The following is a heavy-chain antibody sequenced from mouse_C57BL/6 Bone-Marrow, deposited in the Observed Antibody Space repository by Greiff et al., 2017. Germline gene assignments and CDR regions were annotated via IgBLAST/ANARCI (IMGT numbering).Heavy chain of an antibody. CDR1: GFNIKDDY. J-gene: IGHJ4*01. CDR2: IDPENGDT. V-gene: IGHV14-4*01. D-gene: IGHD1-1*01. Sequence: DVQLQESGAELVRPGASVKLSCTASGFNIKDDYMHWVKQRPEQGLEWIGWIDPENGDTEYASKFQGKATLTADTSSNTAYLQLSSLTSEDTAVYYCTTDYYGSSYRGYYAMDYWGQGTSVTVSS. CDR3: TTDYYGSSYRGYYAMDY.